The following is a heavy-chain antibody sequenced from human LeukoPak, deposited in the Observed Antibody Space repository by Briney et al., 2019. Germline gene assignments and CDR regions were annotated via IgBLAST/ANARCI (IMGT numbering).Heavy chain of an antibody. CDR2: IYTSGST. V-gene: IGHV4-4*07. Sequence: PSETLSLTCTVSGGSISSYYWSWIRQPAGKGLEWIGRIYTSGSTNYNPSLKSRVTMSVDTSKNQFSLKLSSVTAADTAVYYCARASRPGPGYSSSWYEKVYYYYYMDVWGKGTTVTVSS. CDR1: GGSISSYY. CDR3: ARASRPGPGYSSSWYEKVYYYYYMDV. D-gene: IGHD6-13*01. J-gene: IGHJ6*03.